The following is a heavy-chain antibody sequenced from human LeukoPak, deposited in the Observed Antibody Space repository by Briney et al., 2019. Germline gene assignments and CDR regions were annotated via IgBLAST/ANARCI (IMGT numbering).Heavy chain of an antibody. J-gene: IGHJ4*02. D-gene: IGHD3-22*01. Sequence: ETLSLTCTVSGGSISSYYWSWIRQPAGKGLEWIGRIYTSGSTNYNPSLKSRVTMSVDTSKNQFSLKLSSVTAADTAVYYCARDGEYYYDSRLSYYFDYWGQGTLVTVSS. V-gene: IGHV4-4*07. CDR3: ARDGEYYYDSRLSYYFDY. CDR2: IYTSGST. CDR1: GGSISSYY.